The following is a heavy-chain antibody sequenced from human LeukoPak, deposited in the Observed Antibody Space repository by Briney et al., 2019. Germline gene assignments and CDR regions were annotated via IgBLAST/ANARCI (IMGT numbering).Heavy chain of an antibody. D-gene: IGHD3-3*02. Sequence: SETLSLTCTVSGGSISSSSYYWGWIRQPPGKGLEWIGSIYYSGSTYYNPSLKSRVTISVDTSKNQFSLKLSSVTAADTAVYYCARDSTYYYMDVWGKGTTVTVSS. CDR1: GGSISSSSYY. V-gene: IGHV4-39*02. CDR3: ARDSTYYYMDV. CDR2: IYYSGST. J-gene: IGHJ6*03.